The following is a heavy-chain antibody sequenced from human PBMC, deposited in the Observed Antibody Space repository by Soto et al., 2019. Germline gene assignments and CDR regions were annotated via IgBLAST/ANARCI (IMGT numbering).Heavy chain of an antibody. CDR3: ARELYDFWSGSRVQMDV. Sequence: ASVKVSCKASGYTFTSCGISCVRQAPGQGLEWMGWISAYNGNTNYAQKLQGRVTMTTDTSTSTAYMELRSLRSDDTAVYYCARELYDFWSGSRVQMDVWGQGTTVTVSS. J-gene: IGHJ6*02. CDR1: GYTFTSCG. V-gene: IGHV1-18*04. D-gene: IGHD3-3*01. CDR2: ISAYNGNT.